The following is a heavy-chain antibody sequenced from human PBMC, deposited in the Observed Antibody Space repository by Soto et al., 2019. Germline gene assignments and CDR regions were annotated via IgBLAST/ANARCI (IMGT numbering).Heavy chain of an antibody. CDR2: IYWDDDK. Sequence: QITLKESGPTLVKPTQTLTLTCTFTGFSLSASGVGVGWIRQPPGKALEWLAVIYWDDDKRYSPSLKSRLTITKDTAQNQVVLTMTNMDPEDTATYYCAHTLYSCRGNGCYTPPDYWGQGILVTVSS. J-gene: IGHJ4*02. CDR3: AHTLYSCRGNGCYTPPDY. V-gene: IGHV2-5*02. D-gene: IGHD6-19*01. CDR1: GFSLSASGVG.